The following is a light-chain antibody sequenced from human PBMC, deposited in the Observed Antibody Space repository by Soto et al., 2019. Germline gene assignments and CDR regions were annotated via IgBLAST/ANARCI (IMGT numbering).Light chain of an antibody. Sequence: EIVLTQSPGTLSLSPGERATLSCRASQSVSGNYLAWYQQKPRQSPRLLIYGSSDRATGIPDRFSGSGSGTDFTLTITRVEREDFAVYYCQQYGSSPPYTFGQGNKLEIK. CDR2: GSS. CDR3: QQYGSSPPYT. J-gene: IGKJ2*01. V-gene: IGKV3-20*01. CDR1: QSVSGNY.